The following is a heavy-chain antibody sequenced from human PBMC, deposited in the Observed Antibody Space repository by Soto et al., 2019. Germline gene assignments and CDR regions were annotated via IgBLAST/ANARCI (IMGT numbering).Heavy chain of an antibody. CDR2: INSDGSST. Sequence: GGSLRLSCAASGFTFSSYWMHWVRQAPGKGLVWVSRINSDGSSTSYTDSVKGRFTISRDNAKNTLYLQMNSLRAEDTAVYYCARSPLPVDAFDIWGQGTMVTVSS. CDR3: ARSPLPVDAFDI. CDR1: GFTFSSYW. V-gene: IGHV3-74*01. J-gene: IGHJ3*02.